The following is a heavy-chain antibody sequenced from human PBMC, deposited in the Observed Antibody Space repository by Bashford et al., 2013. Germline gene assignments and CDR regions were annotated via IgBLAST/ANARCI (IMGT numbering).Heavy chain of an antibody. V-gene: IGHV4-31*02. Sequence: SRRWIRQPPGKGLEWLGYIYYSGSTHYNPSLKSRITMSVDTSKNQFSLKLSSVTAADTAVYYCARDREAYNDFYYYGMDVWGLGTTVTVSS. CDR1: S. CDR3: ARDREAYNDFYYYGMDV. J-gene: IGHJ6*02. D-gene: IGHD5-24*01. CDR2: IYYSGST.